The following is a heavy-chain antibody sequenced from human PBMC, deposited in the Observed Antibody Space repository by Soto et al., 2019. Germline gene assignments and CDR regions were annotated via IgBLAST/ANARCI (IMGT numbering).Heavy chain of an antibody. CDR3: ARDGIWYSSSWDYFDY. V-gene: IGHV3-21*01. CDR2: ISSSSSYI. D-gene: IGHD6-13*01. J-gene: IGHJ4*02. CDR1: GFTFSSYA. Sequence: EVHLLESGGGLVQPGGSLRLSCAASGFTFSSYAMSWVRQAPGKWLEWVSSISSSSSYIYYADSVKGRFTIARDNAQNSLYLQMNSLRSEDTAVYSCARDGIWYSSSWDYFDYWGQGTLVTVS.